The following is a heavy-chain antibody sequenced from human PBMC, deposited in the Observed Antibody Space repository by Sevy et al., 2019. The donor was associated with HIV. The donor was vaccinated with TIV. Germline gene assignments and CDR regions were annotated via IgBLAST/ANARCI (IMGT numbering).Heavy chain of an antibody. CDR3: AITKDYYDSSGSPFDY. V-gene: IGHV1-24*01. J-gene: IGHJ4*02. CDR1: GYTLSEIS. CDR2: FDPEDDET. Sequence: ASVKVSCKVSGYTLSEISMHWVRLAPGKGLEWMGSFDPEDDETFYAQKFQGRVTMTEDTSTDTAYMELSSLRFEETAVYYCAITKDYYDSSGSPFDYWGQGTLVTVSS. D-gene: IGHD3-22*01.